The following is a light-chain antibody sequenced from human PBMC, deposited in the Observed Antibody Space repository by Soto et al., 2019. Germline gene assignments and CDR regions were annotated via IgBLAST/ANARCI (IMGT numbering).Light chain of an antibody. V-gene: IGLV2-14*01. J-gene: IGLJ2*01. CDR1: GSDVGGNNY. CDR2: EVI. CDR3: SSYTSTSTVV. Sequence: QSALTQPASVSGSPGQSITISCTGTGSDVGGNNYVSWYQHHPGKAPKLLIYEVINRPSGVSNRFSDSKSGNTASLTISGLQTADEADYYCSSYTSTSTVVFGGGTKLTVL.